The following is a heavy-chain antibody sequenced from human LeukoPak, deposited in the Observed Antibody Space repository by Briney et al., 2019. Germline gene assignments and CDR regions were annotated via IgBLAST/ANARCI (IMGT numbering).Heavy chain of an antibody. D-gene: IGHD3-10*01. CDR2: INPSGGST. CDR1: GYTFTSYY. Sequence: ASVKVSCKASGYTFTSYYMHWVRQAPGQGLEWMGIINPSGGSTSYAQKFQGRVTMTRDTSTSTVYMELSSLRSEDTAVYYCARDHYPRITMVRGDIDYWGQGTLVTVSS. V-gene: IGHV1-46*01. CDR3: ARDHYPRITMVRGDIDY. J-gene: IGHJ4*02.